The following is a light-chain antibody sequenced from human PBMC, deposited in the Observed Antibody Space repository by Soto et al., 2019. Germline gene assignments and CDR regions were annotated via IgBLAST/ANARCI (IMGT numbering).Light chain of an antibody. CDR2: DVT. CDR1: SSDVGDFNY. J-gene: IGLJ2*01. V-gene: IGLV2-14*03. CDR3: SSYSSSTTHVV. Sequence: QSALTQPASVSGSAGGSVTISCTGTSSDVGDFNYVSWYQHLPGRAPKLIIYDVTNRPSGISYRFSASKSGRTASLTISGLQAEDEADYYCSSYSSSTTHVVFGGGTKVTV.